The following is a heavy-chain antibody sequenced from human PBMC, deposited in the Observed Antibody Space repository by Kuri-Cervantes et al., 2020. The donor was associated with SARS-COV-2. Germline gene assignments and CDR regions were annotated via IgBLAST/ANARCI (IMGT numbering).Heavy chain of an antibody. D-gene: IGHD1-26*01. Sequence: GSLRLSCAVYGGSFSGYYWSWIRQPPGKGLEWIGSIYHSGSTYYNPSLKSRVTISVDTSKNQVSLKLGSVTAADTAVYYCARAGSYLDAFDIWGQGTMVTVSS. J-gene: IGHJ3*02. CDR1: GGSFSGYY. CDR2: IYHSGST. V-gene: IGHV4-34*01. CDR3: ARAGSYLDAFDI.